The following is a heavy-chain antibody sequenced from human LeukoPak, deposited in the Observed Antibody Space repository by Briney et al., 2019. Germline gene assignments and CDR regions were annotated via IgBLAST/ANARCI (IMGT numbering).Heavy chain of an antibody. CDR2: IYSGGPT. J-gene: IGHJ3*02. V-gene: IGHV3-66*01. D-gene: IGHD2-21*02. CDR1: GFTVSSKY. CDR3: ARRGDGGRAFDI. Sequence: GGTLSLSCAASGFTVSSKYMTWVRQAPGKGLEWVSDIYSGGPTYYADSVKGRVTISRDNSEHTVYLQMNSLRVDDTAIYYCARRGDGGRAFDIWGQGTMVTVSS.